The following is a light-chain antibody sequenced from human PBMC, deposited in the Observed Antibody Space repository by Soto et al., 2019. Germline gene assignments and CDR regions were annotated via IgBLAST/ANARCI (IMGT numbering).Light chain of an antibody. V-gene: IGKV3-11*01. J-gene: IGKJ4*01. Sequence: EIVLTQSPATLSLSPGERATLSCRASQSVTSLLGWYHQKPGQAPRLLIYDASYRATGIPDRFSGSGSGTDFALTISSLEPDDFGVYYCQQRGNWPLTFGGGTKVDIK. CDR3: QQRGNWPLT. CDR2: DAS. CDR1: QSVTSL.